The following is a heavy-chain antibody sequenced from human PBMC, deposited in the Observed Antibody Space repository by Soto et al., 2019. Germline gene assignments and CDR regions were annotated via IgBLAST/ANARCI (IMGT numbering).Heavy chain of an antibody. CDR3: ARAYYDILTGYYPTNWFDP. CDR1: GGSVSRGSYY. CDR2: IYHSGST. D-gene: IGHD3-9*01. V-gene: IGHV4-61*01. Sequence: QVQLQESGPGLVKPSETLSLTCTVSGGSVSRGSYYWSWIRQPPGKGLEWIGYIYHSGSTNYNPSLKSRVTLSIDTSKNQFSLKLSSVTAADTAVYYCARAYYDILTGYYPTNWFDPWGQGTLVTVSS. J-gene: IGHJ5*02.